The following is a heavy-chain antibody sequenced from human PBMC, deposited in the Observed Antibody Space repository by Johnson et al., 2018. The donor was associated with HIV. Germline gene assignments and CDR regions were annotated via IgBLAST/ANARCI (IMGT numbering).Heavy chain of an antibody. Sequence: VQLMESGGGLVKPGGSLRLSCAASGFTFSNAWMSWVRQAPGKGLEWVSVINSGGSTYYADSVKGRFTISRDNSKNTLYLQMNSLRAEDTAVYFCARGCRDGYTCDAFDVWGQGTRVTVSS. CDR1: GFTFSNAW. CDR2: INSGGST. V-gene: IGHV3-66*01. CDR3: ARGCRDGYTCDAFDV. D-gene: IGHD5-24*01. J-gene: IGHJ3*01.